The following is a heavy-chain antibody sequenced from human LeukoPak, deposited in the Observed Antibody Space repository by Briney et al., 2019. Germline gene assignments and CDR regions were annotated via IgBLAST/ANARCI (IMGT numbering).Heavy chain of an antibody. Sequence: GGSLRLSCAASGFTFSSYAMHWVRQAPGKGLEWVAVISYDGGNKYYADSVKGRFTISRDNSKNTLYLQMNSLRAEDTAVYYCARDGGGGDRVFDYRGQGTLVTVSS. V-gene: IGHV3-30-3*01. CDR3: ARDGGGGDRVFDY. J-gene: IGHJ4*02. D-gene: IGHD3-16*01. CDR1: GFTFSSYA. CDR2: ISYDGGNK.